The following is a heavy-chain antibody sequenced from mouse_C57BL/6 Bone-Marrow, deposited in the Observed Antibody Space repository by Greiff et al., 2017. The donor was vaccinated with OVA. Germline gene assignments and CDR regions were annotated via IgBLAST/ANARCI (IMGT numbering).Heavy chain of an antibody. D-gene: IGHD1-1*01. CDR3: RRSNCGSSYCDFDV. V-gene: IGHV1-55*01. J-gene: IGHJ1*03. Sequence: VKLQQPGAELVKPGASVKMSCKASGYTFTSYWITWVKQRPGQGLEWIGVIYPGSGSTNYNEKFKSKATLTVDKSSSTAYMQLSSLTSEDSAVYCARRSNCGSSYCDFDVWGKGTTVTVSS. CDR1: GYTFTSYW. CDR2: IYPGSGST.